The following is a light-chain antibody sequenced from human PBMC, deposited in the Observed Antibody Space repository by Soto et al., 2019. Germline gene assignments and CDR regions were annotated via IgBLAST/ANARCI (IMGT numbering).Light chain of an antibody. V-gene: IGKV3-15*01. Sequence: ERVMTQAPTTLSVSPGERTTLSCRARQSVSTILAWYQQRPGQAPRLLIYGASTSATDTPVRFRGSGSGTEFTLTISSLQSEDFAVYYCQQYNNWPPSIIFGQGTRLEIK. CDR3: QQYNNWPPSII. CDR1: QSVSTI. J-gene: IGKJ5*01. CDR2: GAS.